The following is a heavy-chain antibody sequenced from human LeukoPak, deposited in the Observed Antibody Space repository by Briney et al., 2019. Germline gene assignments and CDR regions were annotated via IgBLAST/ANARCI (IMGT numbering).Heavy chain of an antibody. J-gene: IGHJ4*02. CDR3: ARESGAAAPGL. Sequence: PGGSLRLSRAASGFTFSSYWMYWVRQAPGKGLVWVSRIKTDGSSTGYADSVKGRFTISRDNAKNTLYLQMNSLRAEDTAVYYCARESGAAAPGLWGQGTLVTVSS. V-gene: IGHV3-74*01. CDR1: GFTFSSYW. D-gene: IGHD6-13*01. CDR2: IKTDGSST.